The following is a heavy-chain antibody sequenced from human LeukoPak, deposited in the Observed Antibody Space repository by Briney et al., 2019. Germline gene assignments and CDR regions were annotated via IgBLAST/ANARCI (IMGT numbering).Heavy chain of an antibody. CDR3: AKDKAYGDYVDY. V-gene: IGHV3-43*02. CDR2: ISGGGGTT. CDR1: RFTFDDYA. J-gene: IGHJ4*02. Sequence: QTGGSLRLSCAASRFTFDDYAMHWVRQAPGKGLEWVSLISGGGGTTYYADSVKGRFTISRDNSKNSLYLQMNSLRTEDTALYYCAKDKAYGDYVDYWGQGTLVTVSS. D-gene: IGHD4-17*01.